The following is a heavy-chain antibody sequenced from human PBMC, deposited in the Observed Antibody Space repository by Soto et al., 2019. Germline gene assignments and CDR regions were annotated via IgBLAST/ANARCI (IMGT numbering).Heavy chain of an antibody. CDR3: ASDPYYYASGF. J-gene: IGHJ4*02. Sequence: GGSLRLSCAASGFRFSDHYMTWIRQAPGKGLEWVSKISGDGTTIYYADSVKGRFTVSRDNAKNSVYPQMNSLRAEDTAVYYCASDPYYYASGFWGQGTLVTVSS. V-gene: IGHV3-11*01. D-gene: IGHD3-10*01. CDR2: ISGDGTTI. CDR1: GFRFSDHY.